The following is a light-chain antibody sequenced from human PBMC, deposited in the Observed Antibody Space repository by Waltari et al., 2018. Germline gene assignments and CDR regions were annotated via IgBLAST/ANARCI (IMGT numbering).Light chain of an antibody. J-gene: IGLJ2*01. V-gene: IGLV2-23*02. CDR3: CSYASGSTFV. CDR2: EVT. CDR1: SSDVGNYNL. Sequence: QSALTQPASVSGSPGQSITISCAGTSSDVGNYNLVSWYQQHAGEAPKRMIYEVTKRPSGVANHFSGSKSGNTASLTISGLQAEDEADYYCCSYASGSTFVFGGGTKLTVL.